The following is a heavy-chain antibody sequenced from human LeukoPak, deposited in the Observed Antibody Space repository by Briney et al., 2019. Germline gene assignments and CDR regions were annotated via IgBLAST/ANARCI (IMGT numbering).Heavy chain of an antibody. V-gene: IGHV1-24*01. D-gene: IGHD3-22*01. J-gene: IGHJ4*02. CDR3: ATDSSGYQADFDY. Sequence: ASVKVSCKVSRYTLTELSMHWLRQAPGKGLEWMGGFDPEDGETIYAQKFQGRVTMTEDTSTDTAYMELSSLRSEDTAVYYCATDSSGYQADFDYWGQGTLVTVSS. CDR1: RYTLTELS. CDR2: FDPEDGET.